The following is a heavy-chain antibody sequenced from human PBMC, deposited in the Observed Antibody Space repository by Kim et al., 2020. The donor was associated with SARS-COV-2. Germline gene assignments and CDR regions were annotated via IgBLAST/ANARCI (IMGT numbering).Heavy chain of an antibody. CDR1: GGSISSSSYY. D-gene: IGHD3-3*01. CDR3: RGARLRTIFGVDPIGMDV. CDR2: IYYSGST. V-gene: IGHV4-39*01. J-gene: IGHJ6*02. Sequence: SETLSLTCTVSGGSISSSSYYWGWIRQPPGKGLEWIGSIYYSGSTYYNPSLKSRVTISVDTSKNQFSLKLSSVTAADTAVYYCRGARLRTIFGVDPIGMDVWGQGTTVTVSS.